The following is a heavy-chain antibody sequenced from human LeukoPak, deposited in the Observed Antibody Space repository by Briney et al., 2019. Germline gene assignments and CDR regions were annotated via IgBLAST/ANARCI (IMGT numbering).Heavy chain of an antibody. CDR3: ARGNSSWYFDY. CDR2: IYHSGST. Sequence: PSETLSLTCTVSGGSISSGGYYWSWIRQPPGKGLEWIGYIYHSGSTYYNPSLKSRVTISVDRSKNQFSLKLSSVTAADTAVYYCARGNSSWYFDYWGQGTLVTVSS. D-gene: IGHD6-13*01. J-gene: IGHJ4*02. CDR1: GGSISSGGYY. V-gene: IGHV4-30-2*01.